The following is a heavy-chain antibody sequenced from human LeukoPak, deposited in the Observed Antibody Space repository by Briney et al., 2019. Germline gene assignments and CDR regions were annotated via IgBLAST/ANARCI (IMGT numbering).Heavy chain of an antibody. CDR2: IYDSGST. CDR1: GGSISSGGYS. J-gene: IGHJ4*02. Sequence: PSQTLSLTCAVSGGSISSGGYSWSWIRQPPGKGLEWIGYIYDSGSTYYNPSLKSRVTISIDTSKNHFSLNLTSVTAADTAVYYCARGAPPQNWGQGALVTVSS. V-gene: IGHV4-30-2*01. CDR3: ARGAPPQN.